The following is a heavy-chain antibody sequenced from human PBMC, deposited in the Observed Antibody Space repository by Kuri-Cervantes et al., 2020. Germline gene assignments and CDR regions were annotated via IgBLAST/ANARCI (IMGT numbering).Heavy chain of an antibody. Sequence: SETLSLTCTVSGGSISSGDYYWSWIRQPPGKGLEWIGYIYYSGSTYYNPSLKSRVTISVDTSKNQFSLKLSSVTAADTAVYYCARESYYDSSGYLDYWGQGTLVTVSS. CDR3: ARESYYDSSGYLDY. J-gene: IGHJ4*02. CDR2: IYYSGST. D-gene: IGHD3-22*01. CDR1: GGSISSGDYY. V-gene: IGHV4-30-4*08.